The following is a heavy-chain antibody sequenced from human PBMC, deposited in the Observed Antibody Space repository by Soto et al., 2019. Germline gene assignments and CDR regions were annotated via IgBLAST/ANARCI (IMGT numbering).Heavy chain of an antibody. J-gene: IGHJ5*02. V-gene: IGHV4-39*01. CDR2: VFYSGNT. CDR1: GGSITSSGYY. CDR3: AIHYGAFDP. D-gene: IGHD4-17*01. Sequence: QLQQQESGPGLVKPSETLSLTCSVSGGSITSSGYYWGWIRQHPGKGLEWIGSVFYSGNTYHNPSVKSLVITYVDTSKNQFSRKLSSVTAADTAVYYCAIHYGAFDPWGQGTLVTVSS.